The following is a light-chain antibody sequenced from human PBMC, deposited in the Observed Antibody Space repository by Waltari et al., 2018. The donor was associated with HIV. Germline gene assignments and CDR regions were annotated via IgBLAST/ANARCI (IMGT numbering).Light chain of an antibody. J-gene: IGLJ3*02. Sequence: QSVVTQPPSASGTPGQRVTISCSGSSSNIGDHYVYWYQQFPGTTPKLLLYMNARRPSGVPDRFSASKSVTSAARAISGRRSEDEADYDCATWDNSRSVWVFGGGSKLTVL. V-gene: IGLV1-47*01. CDR1: SSNIGDHY. CDR2: MNA. CDR3: ATWDNSRSVWV.